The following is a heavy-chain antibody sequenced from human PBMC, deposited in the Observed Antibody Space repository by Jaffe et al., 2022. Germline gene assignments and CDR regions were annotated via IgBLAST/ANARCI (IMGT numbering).Heavy chain of an antibody. CDR1: GFKFGDYA. Sequence: EVQLVESGGGLVQPGRSLRLSCTASGFKFGDYAMNWVRQAPGKGLEWVGFIRIKAYGGTTEYAASVKGRFTMSRDDSKSIAYLQMNSLKTDDTGVYYCAREPGGQYAFDIWGQGTMVTVSS. CDR3: AREPGGQYAFDI. V-gene: IGHV3-49*04. D-gene: IGHD3-16*01. CDR2: IRIKAYGGTT. J-gene: IGHJ3*02.